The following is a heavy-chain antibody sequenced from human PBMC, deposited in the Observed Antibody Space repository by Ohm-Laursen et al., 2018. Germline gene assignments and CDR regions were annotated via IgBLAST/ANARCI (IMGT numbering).Heavy chain of an antibody. D-gene: IGHD6-13*01. CDR3: ARLKAAAGTEPHPGFDY. CDR1: GGSISSYY. CDR2: IYYSGST. V-gene: IGHV4-59*01. J-gene: IGHJ4*02. Sequence: PSETLSLTCTVSGGSISSYYWSWIRQPPGKGLEWIGHIYYSGSTNYNPSLKSRVTISVDTSKNQFSLKLSSVTAADTAVYYCARLKAAAGTEPHPGFDYWGQGTLVTVSS.